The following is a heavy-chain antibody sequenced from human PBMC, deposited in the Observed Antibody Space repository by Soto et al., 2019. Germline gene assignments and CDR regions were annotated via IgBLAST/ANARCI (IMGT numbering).Heavy chain of an antibody. J-gene: IGHJ4*02. CDR2: ISTRSSNI. Sequence: EVQLVESGGGLVQPGGSLRLSCAASGFTFSTYSMNWVRQAPGKGLEWVSYISTRSSNIYYADSVKGRFTTSRDNVKNSLFQQMNSLRDEDTAVYYCAREVRGGDSNPDYWGQGTLVIVST. CDR3: AREVRGGDSNPDY. CDR1: GFTFSTYS. D-gene: IGHD2-21*02. V-gene: IGHV3-48*02.